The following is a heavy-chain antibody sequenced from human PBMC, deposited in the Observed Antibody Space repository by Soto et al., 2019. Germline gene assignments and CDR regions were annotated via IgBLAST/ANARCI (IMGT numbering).Heavy chain of an antibody. V-gene: IGHV3-7*01. Sequence: GGSLRLSCAASGFTFSSYWMSWVRQAPGKGLEWVANIKQDGSEKYYVDSVKGRFTISRDNAKNSLYLQMNSLRAEDTAVYYCARGPRLLWFGAPNYFDYWGQGTLVTVSS. CDR1: GFTFSSYW. D-gene: IGHD3-10*01. CDR2: IKQDGSEK. J-gene: IGHJ4*02. CDR3: ARGPRLLWFGAPNYFDY.